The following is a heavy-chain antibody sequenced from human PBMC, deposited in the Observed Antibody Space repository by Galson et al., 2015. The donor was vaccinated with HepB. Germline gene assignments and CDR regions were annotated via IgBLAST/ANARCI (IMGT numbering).Heavy chain of an antibody. CDR2: IYYTGSA. CDR1: GGSISSSSYY. CDR3: ARRSAGLAFDY. D-gene: IGHD3/OR15-3a*01. J-gene: IGHJ4*02. V-gene: IGHV4-39*01. Sequence: ETLSLTCTVSGGSISSSSYYWGWIRQPPGKGLEWIGSIYYTGSAYYNPSLESRVTISVDTSKNQFSLKLNSVTAADTAVYYCARRSAGLAFDYWGQGTLVTVSS.